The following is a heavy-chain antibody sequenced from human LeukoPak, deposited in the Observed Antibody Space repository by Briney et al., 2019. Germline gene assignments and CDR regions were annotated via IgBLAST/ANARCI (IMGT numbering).Heavy chain of an antibody. D-gene: IGHD4-23*01. CDR1: GFTFRNYW. J-gene: IGHJ4*02. Sequence: GGSLRLSCAASGFTFRNYWMTWVRQAPGKGLEWVADINQEGNDKYYVDSVKGRFTNSRDNTKNSLFLQMNSLRAEDTAVYYCVVTRTRGDHWGQGTLVTVSS. CDR2: INQEGNDK. V-gene: IGHV3-7*03. CDR3: VVTRTRGDH.